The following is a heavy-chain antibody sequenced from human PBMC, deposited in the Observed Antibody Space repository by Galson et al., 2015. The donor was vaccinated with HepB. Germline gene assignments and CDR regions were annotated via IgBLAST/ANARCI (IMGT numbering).Heavy chain of an antibody. V-gene: IGHV3-21*01. Sequence: RLSCAASELTFSSYSMNWVRQAPGKGLEWVSCISSSSSYKYYADSVKGRFTISRDNAKNSLDLQMNSLRAEDTAVYYCARGPPQRATQYFQYWGQGTLVTVSS. CDR3: ARGPPQRATQYFQY. CDR1: ELTFSSYS. CDR2: ISSSSSYK. J-gene: IGHJ1*01.